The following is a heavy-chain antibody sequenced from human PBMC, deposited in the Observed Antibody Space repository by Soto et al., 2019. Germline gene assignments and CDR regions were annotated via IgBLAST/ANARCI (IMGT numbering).Heavy chain of an antibody. CDR2: VYSSGST. D-gene: IGHD5-18*01. V-gene: IGHV4-59*08. J-gene: IGHJ5*02. CDR3: ARRVQANSAVVQGNWLDP. CDR1: GGSISSHS. Sequence: QVQLQEAGPRLVKPSETLSLTCSVSGGSISSHSWNWIRQPPGRGLEWIGHVYSSGSTNYNPSLESRLTISVDTSKNQSSLKLTSLPAADTAVYYCARRVQANSAVVQGNWLDPWGQGTLVTVSS.